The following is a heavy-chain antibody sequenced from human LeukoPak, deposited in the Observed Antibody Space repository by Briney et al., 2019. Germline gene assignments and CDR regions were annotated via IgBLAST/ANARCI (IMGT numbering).Heavy chain of an antibody. D-gene: IGHD5-12*01. J-gene: IGHJ4*02. CDR2: ISSSSSSYI. V-gene: IGHV3-21*01. CDR1: GFTFSSYS. CDR3: ARVYSGYDIDY. Sequence: PGGSLRLSCAASGFTFSSYSMNWVRQAPGKGLEWVSSISSSSSSYIYYADSVKGRFTISRDNAKNSLYLQMNSLRAEDTAVYYCARVYSGYDIDYWGQGTLVTVSS.